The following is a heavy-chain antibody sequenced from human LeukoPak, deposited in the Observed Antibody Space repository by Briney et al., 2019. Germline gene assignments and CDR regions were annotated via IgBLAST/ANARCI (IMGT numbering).Heavy chain of an antibody. Sequence: SETLSLTCAVYGGSFSGYYWSCIRQPPGKGLEWIGEINHSGSTKYNPSLKSRVTISVDTSKNQFSLKLSSVTAADTAVYYCARVSPHYYGSGSYYLPIYYYYYMDVWGKGTTVTVSS. CDR3: ARVSPHYYGSGSYYLPIYYYYYMDV. J-gene: IGHJ6*03. V-gene: IGHV4-34*01. CDR2: INHSGST. CDR1: GGSFSGYY. D-gene: IGHD3-10*01.